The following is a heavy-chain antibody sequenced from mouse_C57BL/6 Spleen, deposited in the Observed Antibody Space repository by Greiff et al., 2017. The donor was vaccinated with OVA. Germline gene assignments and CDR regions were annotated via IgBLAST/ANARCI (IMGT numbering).Heavy chain of an antibody. V-gene: IGHV1-52*01. CDR1: GYTFTSYW. CDR3: ARTHLLLRYVYAMDY. Sequence: QVQLQQPGAELVRPGSSVKLSCKASGYTFTSYWMHWVKQRPIQGLEWIGNIDPSDSETHYNQKFKDKATLTVDKSSSTAYMQLSSLTSEDSAVYYCARTHLLLRYVYAMDYWGQGTSVTVSS. D-gene: IGHD1-1*01. CDR2: IDPSDSET. J-gene: IGHJ4*01.